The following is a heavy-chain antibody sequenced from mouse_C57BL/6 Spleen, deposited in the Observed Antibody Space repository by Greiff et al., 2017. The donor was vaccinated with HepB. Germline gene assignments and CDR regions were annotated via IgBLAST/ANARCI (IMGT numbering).Heavy chain of an antibody. Sequence: EVKVVESEGGLVQPGSSMKLSCTASGFTFSDYYMAWVRQVPEKGLEWVANINYDGSSTYYLDSLKSRFIISRDNAKNYLYPQMSSLKSEDTATYYCARWPHLLGLRRGYYFDYWGQGTTLTVSS. V-gene: IGHV5-16*01. CDR3: ARWPHLLGLRRGYYFDY. J-gene: IGHJ2*01. CDR1: GFTFSDYY. D-gene: IGHD2-2*01. CDR2: INYDGSST.